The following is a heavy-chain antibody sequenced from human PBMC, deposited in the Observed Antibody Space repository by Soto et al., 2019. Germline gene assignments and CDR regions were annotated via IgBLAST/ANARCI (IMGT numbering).Heavy chain of an antibody. CDR3: VKGGGHGPTSGWYYMDV. V-gene: IGHV3-23*01. Sequence: EVQLLESGGGLVQPGGSLRLSCVASGFTFGNYAMTWVRQAPGKGLEWVSVFNGGDYPTNYTHYADSVKGRFTISRDNSKSTLYLQMNGLKAEDTAVYYCVKGGGHGPTSGWYYMDVWGNGIAVTVSS. D-gene: IGHD6-19*01. CDR1: GFTFGNYA. J-gene: IGHJ6*03. CDR2: FNGGDYPTNYT.